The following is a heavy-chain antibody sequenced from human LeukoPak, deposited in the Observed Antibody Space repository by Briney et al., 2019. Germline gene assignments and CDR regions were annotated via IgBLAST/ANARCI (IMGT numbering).Heavy chain of an antibody. CDR3: ARGPGDFWSGYYKV. J-gene: IGHJ4*02. CDR1: GYTFTSYD. Sequence: ASVKFSCKASGYTFTSYDINWVRQATGQGLEWMGWMNPNSGNTGYAQKFQGRVTITRNTSISTAYMELSSLRSEDTAVYYCARGPGDFWSGYYKVWGQGTLVTVSS. CDR2: MNPNSGNT. D-gene: IGHD3-3*01. V-gene: IGHV1-8*03.